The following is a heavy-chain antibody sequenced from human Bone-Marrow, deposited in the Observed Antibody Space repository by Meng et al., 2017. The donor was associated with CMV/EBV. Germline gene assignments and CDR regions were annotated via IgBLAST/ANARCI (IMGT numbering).Heavy chain of an antibody. J-gene: IGHJ4*02. D-gene: IGHD6-13*01. CDR2: IYSGGST. V-gene: IGHV3-66*02. CDR3: AKDREDIAAASDGFDY. CDR1: GFTVSSNY. Sequence: GGSLRLSCAASGFTVSSNYMSWVRQAPGKGLEWVSVIYSGGSTYYADSVKGRFTISRDNSKNTLYLQMNSLRAEDTAVYYCAKDREDIAAASDGFDYWGQGTLVTVSS.